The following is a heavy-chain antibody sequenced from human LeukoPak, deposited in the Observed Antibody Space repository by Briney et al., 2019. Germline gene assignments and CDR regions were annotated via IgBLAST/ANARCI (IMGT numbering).Heavy chain of an antibody. D-gene: IGHD3-9*01. Sequence: GGSLRLSCAASGFTFSSYETNWVRQAPGKGLEWVSYISSSGSTIYYADSVKGRFTISRDNAKNSLYLQMNSLRAEDTAVYYCARQDILTGYDYWGQGTLVTVSS. CDR2: ISSSGSTI. V-gene: IGHV3-48*03. CDR3: ARQDILTGYDY. J-gene: IGHJ4*02. CDR1: GFTFSSYE.